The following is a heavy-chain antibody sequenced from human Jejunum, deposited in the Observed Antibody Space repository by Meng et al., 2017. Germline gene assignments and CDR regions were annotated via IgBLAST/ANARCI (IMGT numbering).Heavy chain of an antibody. J-gene: IGHJ4*02. D-gene: IGHD4-11*01. Sequence: GGSLRLSCAGSGFTYLNHAMHWVRQAPGKGLEWVSGISGDSRFRGSADSVGGRFTISRDNAKNSHYLDMNRLTGEDTAFYFCARGQDYTNYVPFFDFWGRGILVTVSS. CDR3: ARGQDYTNYVPFFDF. V-gene: IGHV3-9*01. CDR1: GFTYLNHA. CDR2: ISGDSRFR.